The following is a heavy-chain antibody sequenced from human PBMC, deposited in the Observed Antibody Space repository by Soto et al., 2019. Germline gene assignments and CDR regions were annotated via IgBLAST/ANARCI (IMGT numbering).Heavy chain of an antibody. V-gene: IGHV1-69*04. CDR1: GGTFSTYP. J-gene: IGHJ4*02. Sequence: SVKVSCKASGGTFSTYPIAWVRQAPGQGLEWMGRIIPSVDFANYAQKFQGRVTITADKSTTTVYMDLTSLRSEDTAVYYCAREESSSSWTLFGYWGQGTLLTVSS. CDR3: AREESSSSWTLFGY. D-gene: IGHD3-22*01. CDR2: IIPSVDFA.